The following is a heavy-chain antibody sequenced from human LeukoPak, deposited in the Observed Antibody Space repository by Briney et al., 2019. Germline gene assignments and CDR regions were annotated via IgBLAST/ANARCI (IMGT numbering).Heavy chain of an antibody. V-gene: IGHV1-46*01. J-gene: IGHJ4*02. Sequence: ASVKVSCKASGYTFTSYYMHWVRQAPGQGLEWMGIINPSGGSTSYAQKFQGRVTMTRDMSTSTVYMELSSLRSEDTAVYYCARSTRLSSGWYFVGYWGQETLVTVSS. CDR3: ARSTRLSSGWYFVGY. CDR2: INPSGGST. CDR1: GYTFTSYY. D-gene: IGHD6-19*01.